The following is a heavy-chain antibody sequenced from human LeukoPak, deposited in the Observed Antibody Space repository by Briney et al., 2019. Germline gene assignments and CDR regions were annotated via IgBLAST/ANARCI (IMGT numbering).Heavy chain of an antibody. V-gene: IGHV3-53*01. CDR2: ILDNGIT. Sequence: PGVPLRLSCAVSVFSVSSTFMTWVRQAPGKGLQWVSVILDNGITTYADSVKGRFSISRDNSKNTVYLQMNGLSVDDTAVYYCVRDKGVGRTERFDSWGPGTLVTVSS. CDR1: VFSVSSTF. CDR3: VRDKGVGRTERFDS. D-gene: IGHD1-26*01. J-gene: IGHJ4*02.